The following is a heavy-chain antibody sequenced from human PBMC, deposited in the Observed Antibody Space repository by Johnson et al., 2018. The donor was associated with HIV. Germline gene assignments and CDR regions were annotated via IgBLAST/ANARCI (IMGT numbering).Heavy chain of an antibody. CDR3: ARGYWSGGSCYSEYAFDI. J-gene: IGHJ3*02. D-gene: IGHD2-15*01. CDR2: ISYDGSNK. Sequence: QVQLVESGGGLVQPGRSLRLSCAASGFTFDDYAMHWVRQAPGKGLEWVAVISYDGSNKYYADSVKGRFTIYRDNSKNTLYLQMNSLRAEDTAVYYCARGYWSGGSCYSEYAFDIWGQGTMVTVSS. CDR1: GFTFDDYA. V-gene: IGHV3-30-3*01.